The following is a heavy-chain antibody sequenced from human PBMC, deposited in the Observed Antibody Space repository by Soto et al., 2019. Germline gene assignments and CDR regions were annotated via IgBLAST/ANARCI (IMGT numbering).Heavy chain of an antibody. D-gene: IGHD4-17*01. CDR2: INAANGDT. V-gene: IGHV1-3*01. CDR3: ARDRHTVTNYFDY. CDR1: GYTFTSYG. Sequence: ASVKVSCKASGYTFTSYGIHWVRQSPGQRLEWMGWINAANGDTNYADSVKGRLTISRDNAKNSLYLQMNSLRAEDTAVYYCARDRHTVTNYFDYWGQGTLVTVSS. J-gene: IGHJ4*02.